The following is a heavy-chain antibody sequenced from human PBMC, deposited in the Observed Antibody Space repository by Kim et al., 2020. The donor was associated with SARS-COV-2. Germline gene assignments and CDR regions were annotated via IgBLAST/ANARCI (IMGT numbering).Heavy chain of an antibody. CDR3: ARDATPLTLDYYYYGMDV. J-gene: IGHJ6*02. Sequence: SVKVSCKASGGTFSSYAISWVRQAPGQGLEWMGGIIPIFGTANYAQKFQGRVTITADESTSTAYMELSSLRSEDTAVYYCARDATPLTLDYYYYGMDVWGQGTTVTVSS. V-gene: IGHV1-69*13. CDR1: GGTFSSYA. D-gene: IGHD1-1*01. CDR2: IIPIFGTA.